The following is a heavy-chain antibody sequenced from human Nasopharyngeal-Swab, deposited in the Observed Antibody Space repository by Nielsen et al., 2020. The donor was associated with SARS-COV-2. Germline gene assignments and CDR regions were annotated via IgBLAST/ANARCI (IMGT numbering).Heavy chain of an antibody. CDR1: GGSFSGYS. Sequence: GSLRLSCAVYGGSFSGYSWSWIRQPPGKGLEWIGEINHSRSTNYNPSLKSRVTISVDTSKNQFSLKVSSVTAADTAVYYCAGKSGSYYYYYGMDVWGQGTTVTVSS. CDR2: INHSRST. CDR3: AGKSGSYYYYYGMDV. D-gene: IGHD1-26*01. V-gene: IGHV4-34*01. J-gene: IGHJ6*02.